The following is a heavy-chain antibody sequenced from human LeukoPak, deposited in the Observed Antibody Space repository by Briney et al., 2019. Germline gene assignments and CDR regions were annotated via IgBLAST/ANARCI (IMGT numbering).Heavy chain of an antibody. CDR3: AKGGRWDYYDSSH. J-gene: IGHJ3*01. Sequence: PGGSLRLSCAASGFTFSSYAMTWVRQAPGKGLEWVSGISGSGGSTFYADSVKGRSTISRDNSKNTLYLQMNSLRAEDTAVYYCAKGGRWDYYDSSHWGQGTMVTVSS. CDR2: ISGSGGST. V-gene: IGHV3-23*01. CDR1: GFTFSSYA. D-gene: IGHD3-22*01.